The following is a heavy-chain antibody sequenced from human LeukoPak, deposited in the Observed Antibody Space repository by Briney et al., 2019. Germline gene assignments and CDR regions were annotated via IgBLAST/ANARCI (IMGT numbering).Heavy chain of an antibody. CDR1: GFTFNNYA. CDR2: ISYDGSNN. D-gene: IGHD5-18*01. Sequence: QPGRPLRLSCAASGFTFNNYAIHWVHQAPGKGLEWVGFISYDGSNNQYAASVKGRFTISTDNSKNTVSLQMNSLRGEDTAVYYCARALGYKYGFWGQGTLVTVSS. CDR3: ARALGYKYGF. V-gene: IGHV3-30*04. J-gene: IGHJ4*02.